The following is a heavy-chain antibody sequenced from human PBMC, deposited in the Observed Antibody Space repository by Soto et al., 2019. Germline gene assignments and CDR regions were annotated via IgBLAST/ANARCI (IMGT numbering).Heavy chain of an antibody. CDR1: GFTFSSYG. J-gene: IGHJ6*02. CDR2: IWYDGSNK. V-gene: IGHV3-33*01. D-gene: IGHD3-22*01. Sequence: QVQLVESGGGVVQPGRSLRLSCAASGFTFSSYGMHWVRQAPGKGLEWVAVIWYDGSNKYYADSVKGQFTISRDNSKNTLYLQMNSLRAEDTAVYYCARDSYDSSGYKSDYYYYYGMDVWGQGTKVTVSS. CDR3: ARDSYDSSGYKSDYYYYYGMDV.